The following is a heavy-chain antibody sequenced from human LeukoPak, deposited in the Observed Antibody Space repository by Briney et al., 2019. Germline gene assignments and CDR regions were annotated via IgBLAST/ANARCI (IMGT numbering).Heavy chain of an antibody. CDR2: IWYDGSNK. Sequence: PGRSLRLSCAASGFTFSTYGMHWVRQAPGKGLEWVAVIWYDGSNKYCADSVKGRFTISSDNSKNTLYLQMNSLRAEDTAVYYCARGIESRYYFDYWGQGTLVTVSS. CDR3: ARGIESRYYFDY. J-gene: IGHJ4*02. D-gene: IGHD2-15*01. V-gene: IGHV3-33*01. CDR1: GFTFSTYG.